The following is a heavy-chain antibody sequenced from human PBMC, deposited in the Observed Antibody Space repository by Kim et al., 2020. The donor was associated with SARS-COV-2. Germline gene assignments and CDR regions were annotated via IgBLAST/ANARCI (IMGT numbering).Heavy chain of an antibody. CDR1: GFTFSSYE. Sequence: GGSLRLSCAASGFTFSSYEMNWVRQAPGKGLEWVSYISSSGSTIYYADSVKGRFTISRDNAKNSLYLQMNSLRAEDTAVYYCASTYYDFLPLYYGMDVWGQGTTVTVSS. V-gene: IGHV3-48*03. CDR2: ISSSGSTI. J-gene: IGHJ6*02. CDR3: ASTYYDFLPLYYGMDV. D-gene: IGHD3-3*01.